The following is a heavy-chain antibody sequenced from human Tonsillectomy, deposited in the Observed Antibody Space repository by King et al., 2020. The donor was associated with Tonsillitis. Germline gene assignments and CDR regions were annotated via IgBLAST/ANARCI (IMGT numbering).Heavy chain of an antibody. CDR3: ARVQGFSNYARPSPLLSPYYFYGMDV. Sequence: VQLVESGGGVVQPGRSLRLSCAASGFTFSRHSMHWVRQAPGKGLEWVAVISYDGRNKYYADSVKGRFTISRDNSKNTLYLQIDSLRPEDTALYYCARVQGFSNYARPSPLLSPYYFYGMDVWGQGTTVTVSS. D-gene: IGHD4-11*01. CDR1: GFTFSRHS. CDR2: ISYDGRNK. J-gene: IGHJ6*02. V-gene: IGHV3-30*04.